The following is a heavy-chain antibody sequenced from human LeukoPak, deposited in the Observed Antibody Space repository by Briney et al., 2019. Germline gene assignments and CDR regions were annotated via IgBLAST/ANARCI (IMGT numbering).Heavy chain of an antibody. CDR2: IIGNGRDI. Sequence: TGGSLRLSYAASGFSFSIYAMNWLRQAPGKGLEWVSLIIGNGRDIRYADSVKGRFTISRDNSKNILYLQMNSLRAEDTAVYYCAKDETYYYGSGSKPPYFDYWGQGTLVTVSS. CDR1: GFSFSIYA. D-gene: IGHD3-10*01. V-gene: IGHV3-23*01. J-gene: IGHJ4*02. CDR3: AKDETYYYGSGSKPPYFDY.